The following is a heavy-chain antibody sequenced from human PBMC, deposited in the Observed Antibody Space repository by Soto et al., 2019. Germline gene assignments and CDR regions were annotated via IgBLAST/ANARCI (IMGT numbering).Heavy chain of an antibody. J-gene: IGHJ6*02. D-gene: IGHD3-3*01. Sequence: SETLSLTCTVSCGSISSGGYYWGWIRQHPGKGLEWIGYIYYSGSTYYNPSLKSRVTISVDTSKNQFSLKLSSVTAADTAVYYCASTYSGTLRFLEWSPYYYYGMDVWGQGTTVTVSS. CDR3: ASTYSGTLRFLEWSPYYYYGMDV. V-gene: IGHV4-31*02. CDR2: IYYSGST. CDR1: CGSISSGGYY.